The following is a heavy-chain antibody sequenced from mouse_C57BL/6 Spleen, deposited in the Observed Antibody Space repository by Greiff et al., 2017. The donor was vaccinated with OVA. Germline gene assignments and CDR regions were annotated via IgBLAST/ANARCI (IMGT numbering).Heavy chain of an antibody. CDR1: GYAFTNYL. J-gene: IGHJ2*01. Sequence: QVQLQQSGAELVRPGTSVKVSCKASGYAFTNYLIEWVKQRPGQGLEWIGVINPGSGGTNYNEKFKGKATMTADTSSSTAYMQLSSLTYEDSAVYFCARSATVADFDYWGQGTTLTVSS. V-gene: IGHV1-54*01. D-gene: IGHD1-1*01. CDR3: ARSATVADFDY. CDR2: INPGSGGT.